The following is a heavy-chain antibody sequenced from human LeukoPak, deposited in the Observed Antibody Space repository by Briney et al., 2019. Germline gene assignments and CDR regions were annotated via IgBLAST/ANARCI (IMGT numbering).Heavy chain of an antibody. CDR1: GFTFSSYG. Sequence: PGGSLRLSCAASGFTFSSYGMHWVRQAPGKGLEWVAFIRYDGSNKYYADSVKGRFTISRDNSKNTLYLQMNSLRAEDTAVYYCAKSGDYGDYVDVYFDYWGQGTLVTVSS. CDR2: IRYDGSNK. V-gene: IGHV3-30*02. J-gene: IGHJ4*02. D-gene: IGHD4-17*01. CDR3: AKSGDYGDYVDVYFDY.